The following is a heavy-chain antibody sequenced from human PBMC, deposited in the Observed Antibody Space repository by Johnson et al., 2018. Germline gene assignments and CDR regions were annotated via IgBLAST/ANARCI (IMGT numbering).Heavy chain of an antibody. CDR1: GFTFSSYA. J-gene: IGHJ6*02. Sequence: EVQLVESGGGLVQPGGSLRLSCAASGFTFSSYAMSWVRQAPGKGLEWVSAISGSGGSTYYADSVKGRFTISRDNSKNTPYLQMNSLRAEDTAVYYCAKEGMVTYYYYYGMDVWGQGTTVTVSS. V-gene: IGHV3-23*04. D-gene: IGHD5-18*01. CDR2: ISGSGGST. CDR3: AKEGMVTYYYYYGMDV.